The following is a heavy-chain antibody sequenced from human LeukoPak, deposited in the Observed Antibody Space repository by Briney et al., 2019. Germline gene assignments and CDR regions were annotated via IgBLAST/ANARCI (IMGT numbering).Heavy chain of an antibody. J-gene: IGHJ4*02. CDR3: VRDLNWAFDS. V-gene: IGHV3-48*01. CDR1: GFTFSGFS. D-gene: IGHD3/OR15-3a*01. CDR2: IRGSGSDM. Sequence: GGSLRLSCAASGFTFSGFSLNWVRQAPGKGLEWISNIRGSGSDMYYAASVKGRFTISRDSATNSLYLQMNNLKVDDTVVYFCVRDLNWAFDSWGQGTLVTVSS.